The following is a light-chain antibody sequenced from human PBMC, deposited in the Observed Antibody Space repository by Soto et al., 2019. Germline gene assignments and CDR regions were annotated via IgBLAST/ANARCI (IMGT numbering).Light chain of an antibody. CDR2: DAA. V-gene: IGKV1-5*01. CDR3: QYDSS. CDR1: QSISAW. Sequence: DIQMTQSPSTLSASVGDRVSINCRASQSISAWLAWYQQKPGKAPRLLIYDAASLKTGVPSRFSGSGSGTNFTLTISSLQPDDFATYYCQYDSSFGQGTKVDIK. J-gene: IGKJ2*01.